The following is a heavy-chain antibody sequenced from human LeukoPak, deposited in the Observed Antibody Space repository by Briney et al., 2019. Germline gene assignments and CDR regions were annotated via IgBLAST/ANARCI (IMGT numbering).Heavy chain of an antibody. CDR1: GGSISSSSYY. D-gene: IGHD6-13*01. V-gene: IGHV4-39*07. CDR3: ARDGDSTGSNSELTFDP. CDR2: IYYSGST. Sequence: PSETLSLTCTVSGGSISSSSYYWGWIRQPPGKGLEWIGSIYYSGSTYYNPSLKSRVTISVDTSKNQFSLKLSPVTAADTAVYYCARDGDSTGSNSELTFDPWGQGTLVTVSS. J-gene: IGHJ5*02.